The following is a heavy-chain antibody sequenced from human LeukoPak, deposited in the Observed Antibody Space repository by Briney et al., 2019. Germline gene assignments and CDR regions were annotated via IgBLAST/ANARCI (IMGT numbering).Heavy chain of an antibody. J-gene: IGHJ4*02. CDR2: IYTSGST. V-gene: IGHV4-61*02. D-gene: IGHD3-22*01. Sequence: SETLSPTCTVSGGSISSGSYYWSWIRQPAGKGLEWIGRIYTSGSTNYNPSLKSRVTTSVDTSKNQFSLKLSSVTAADTAVYYCARDFGPGDSSGYYSNGGYYFDYWGQGTLVTVSS. CDR3: ARDFGPGDSSGYYSNGGYYFDY. CDR1: GGSISSGSYY.